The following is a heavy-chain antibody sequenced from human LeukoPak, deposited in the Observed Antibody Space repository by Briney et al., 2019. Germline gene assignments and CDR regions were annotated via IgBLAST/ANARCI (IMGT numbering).Heavy chain of an antibody. V-gene: IGHV3-74*01. D-gene: IGHD3-10*01. CDR2: ISAGSST. J-gene: IGHJ4*02. CDR1: GFTFSSHW. Sequence: GGSLRLSCAASGFTFSSHWMHWVRQAPGKGLVWVSRISAGSSTSYADSVKGRFTVSRDNAKNTLNLQMNSLRAEDTAVYYCAKRVDVSMDRGVIIPFFDYWGQGTLVTVSS. CDR3: AKRVDVSMDRGVIIPFFDY.